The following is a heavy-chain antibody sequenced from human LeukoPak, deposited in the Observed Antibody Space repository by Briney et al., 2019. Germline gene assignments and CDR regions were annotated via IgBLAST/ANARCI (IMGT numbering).Heavy chain of an antibody. CDR3: ATRGYNYGDLDY. CDR2: IWYDGSNK. Sequence: PGGSLRLSCAASGFTFDSYGMHWVRQAPGKGLEWVGVIWYDGSNKYYADSVKGRFTISRDNSKNTLYLQMNSLRVDDTAVYYCATRGYNYGDLDYWGQGTLVTVSS. D-gene: IGHD5-18*01. CDR1: GFTFDSYG. J-gene: IGHJ4*02. V-gene: IGHV3-33*01.